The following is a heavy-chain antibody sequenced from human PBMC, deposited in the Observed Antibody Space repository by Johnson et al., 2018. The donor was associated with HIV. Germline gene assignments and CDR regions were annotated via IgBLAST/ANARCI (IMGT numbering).Heavy chain of an antibody. Sequence: VQLVESGGGLMQPGGSLRLSCVASGFTVSNNFMSWVRQAPGKGLEWVSLINTGGDTYYADSVKGRFTISRDNSNNTLSLQVNSLRAGDTALYYCARGSYDGDAFDIWGQGTMVTVSS. CDR2: INTGGDT. V-gene: IGHV3-53*01. CDR3: ARGSYDGDAFDI. D-gene: IGHD1-26*01. J-gene: IGHJ3*02. CDR1: GFTVSNNF.